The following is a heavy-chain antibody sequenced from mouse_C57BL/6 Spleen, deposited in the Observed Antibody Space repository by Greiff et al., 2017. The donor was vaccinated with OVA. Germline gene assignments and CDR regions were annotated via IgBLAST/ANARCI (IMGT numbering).Heavy chain of an antibody. J-gene: IGHJ2*01. CDR3: AREELGYFDY. Sequence: QVQLKESGAELARPGASVKLSCKASGYTFTSYGISWVKQRTGQGLEWIGEIYPRSGNTYYNEKFKGKATLTADKSSSTAYMELRSLTSEDSAVYFCAREELGYFDYWGQGTTLTVSS. CDR1: GYTFTSYG. D-gene: IGHD3-1*01. CDR2: IYPRSGNT. V-gene: IGHV1-81*01.